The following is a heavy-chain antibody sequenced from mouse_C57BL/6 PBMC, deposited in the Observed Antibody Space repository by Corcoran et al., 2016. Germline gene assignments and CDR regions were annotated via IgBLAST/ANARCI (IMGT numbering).Heavy chain of an antibody. CDR3: AREGALSCFDY. Sequence: DVQLQESGPGLVKPSQSLSLTCSVTGYSITSGYYWNWIRQFPGNKLEWMGYISYDGSNNYNPSLKNRISITRDTSKNQFFLKLNSVTTEDTATYSCAREGALSCFDYLGQGTTLTVSS. J-gene: IGHJ2*01. V-gene: IGHV3-6*01. D-gene: IGHD1-1*01. CDR2: ISYDGSN. CDR1: GYSITSGYY.